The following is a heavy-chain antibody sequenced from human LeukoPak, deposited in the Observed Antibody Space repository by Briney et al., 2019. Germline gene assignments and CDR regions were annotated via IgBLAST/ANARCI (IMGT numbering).Heavy chain of an antibody. CDR1: GFTFSSYW. Sequence: GGSLRLSCAASGFTFSSYWMSWVRQAPGKGLEWVANIKQDGSEKYYVDSVKGRFTISRDNAKNSLYLQMNSLRAEDTAVYYCATAGYYYGSGSYRYYFDYWGQGTLVTVSS. V-gene: IGHV3-7*01. CDR3: ATAGYYYGSGSYRYYFDY. D-gene: IGHD3-10*01. CDR2: IKQDGSEK. J-gene: IGHJ4*02.